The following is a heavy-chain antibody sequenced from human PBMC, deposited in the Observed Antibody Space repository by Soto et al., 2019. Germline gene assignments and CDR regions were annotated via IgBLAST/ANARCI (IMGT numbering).Heavy chain of an antibody. D-gene: IGHD1-7*01. CDR3: ARGLITGTFHY. Sequence: KPSETLSLTCTVSGGSISSYYWSWIRQPPGKGLEWIGYIYYSGSTNYNPSLKSRVTISVDTSKNQFSLKLSSVTAADTAVYYCARGLITGTFHYWGQGTLVTVSS. J-gene: IGHJ4*02. CDR1: GGSISSYY. CDR2: IYYSGST. V-gene: IGHV4-59*01.